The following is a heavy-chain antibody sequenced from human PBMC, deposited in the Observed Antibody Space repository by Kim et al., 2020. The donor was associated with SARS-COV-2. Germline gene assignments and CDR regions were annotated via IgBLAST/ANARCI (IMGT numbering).Heavy chain of an antibody. Sequence: GGSLRLSCAASGFSFSNNWMYWVRQAPGKGLVWVSRIDSDGSITNYADSVTGRFIISIDNGKKTLDMQMKSQRAEDKAVYYCAKVGNDWSIDYWGQGTLVTVSS. D-gene: IGHD3-9*01. CDR3: AKVGNDWSIDY. J-gene: IGHJ4*02. CDR1: GFSFSNNW. CDR2: IDSDGSIT. V-gene: IGHV3-74*01.